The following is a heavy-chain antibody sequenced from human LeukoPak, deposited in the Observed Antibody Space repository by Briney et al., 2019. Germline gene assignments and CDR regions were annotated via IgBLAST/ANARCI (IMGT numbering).Heavy chain of an antibody. V-gene: IGHV3-74*01. CDR3: VREHYDYYMDV. CDR1: GFTFSSYA. Sequence: GGSLRLSCAASGFTFSSYAMSWVRQAPGKGLVWVSRINSDGRSTNYADSVKGRFTISRDNAKNTLYLQMNSLRAEDTALYYCVREHYDYYMDVWGKGTTVTVSS. J-gene: IGHJ6*03. CDR2: INSDGRST.